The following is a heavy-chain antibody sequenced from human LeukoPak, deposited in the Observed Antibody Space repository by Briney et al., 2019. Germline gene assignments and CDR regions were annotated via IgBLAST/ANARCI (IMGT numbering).Heavy chain of an antibody. Sequence: GGSLRLSCVASGFRFDDYGMSWVRQAPGKGLEWVSGINWNGGSTGYADSVKGRFTISRDNAKNSLCLRMNSLRAEDTALYYCARGGSTGWYSFDYWGQGTLVTVSS. CDR1: GFRFDDYG. CDR3: ARGGSTGWYSFDY. D-gene: IGHD6-19*01. J-gene: IGHJ4*02. V-gene: IGHV3-20*04. CDR2: INWNGGST.